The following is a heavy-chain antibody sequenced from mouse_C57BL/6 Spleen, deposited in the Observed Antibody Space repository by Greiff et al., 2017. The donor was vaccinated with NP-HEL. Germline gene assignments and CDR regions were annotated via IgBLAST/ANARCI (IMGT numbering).Heavy chain of an antibody. J-gene: IGHJ1*03. V-gene: IGHV10-1*01. CDR3: VRQGGNYWYFDV. Sequence: EVKLVESGGGLVQPKGSLKLSCAASGFSFNTYAMNWVRQAPGQGLEWVARIRSKSNNYATYYADSVKDRFTISRDDSESMLYLQMNNLKTEDTAMYYCVRQGGNYWYFDVWGTGTTVTVSS. CDR1: GFSFNTYA. D-gene: IGHD1-1*02. CDR2: IRSKSNNYAT.